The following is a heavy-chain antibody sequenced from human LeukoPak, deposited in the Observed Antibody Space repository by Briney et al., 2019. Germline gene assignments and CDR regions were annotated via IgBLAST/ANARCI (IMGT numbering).Heavy chain of an antibody. CDR2: ISASGTYI. Sequence: TTGGSLRLSCAASGFSFNTYNINWVRQSPGRGLEWVSSISASGTYIHYADSMKGRFTISRDNSKNTLYLQMNSLRAEDTAVYYCAKDHGCSSTSCYFPNWGQGTLVTVSS. V-gene: IGHV3-21*04. J-gene: IGHJ4*02. D-gene: IGHD2-2*01. CDR1: GFSFNTYN. CDR3: AKDHGCSSTSCYFPN.